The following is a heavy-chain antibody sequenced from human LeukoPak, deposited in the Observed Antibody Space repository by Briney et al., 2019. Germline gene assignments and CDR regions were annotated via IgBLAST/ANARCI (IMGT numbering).Heavy chain of an antibody. CDR3: ARDSSNYSGSYPRHLFDY. CDR2: IIPIFGTA. J-gene: IGHJ4*02. D-gene: IGHD1-26*01. CDR1: GGTFSSYA. Sequence: GASVKVSCKASGGTFSSYAISWVRQAPGQGLEWKGGIIPIFGTANYAQKFQGRVTITTDESTSTAYMGLSSLRSEDTAVYYCARDSSNYSGSYPRHLFDYWGQGTLVTVSS. V-gene: IGHV1-69*05.